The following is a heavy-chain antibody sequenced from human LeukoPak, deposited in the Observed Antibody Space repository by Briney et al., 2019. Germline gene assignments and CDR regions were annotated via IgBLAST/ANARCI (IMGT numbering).Heavy chain of an antibody. CDR2: IRNKANSYTT. Sequence: GGSLRLSCATSGFTFSDHYMDWVRRAPGKGLEWVGRIRNKANSYTTDYAASVKGRFTISRDDSMNSLYLQMNSLKTEDTAVYYCGRVRGEENWGQGTLVTVSS. CDR1: GFTFSDHY. J-gene: IGHJ4*02. CDR3: GRVRGEEN. V-gene: IGHV3-72*01. D-gene: IGHD3-10*01.